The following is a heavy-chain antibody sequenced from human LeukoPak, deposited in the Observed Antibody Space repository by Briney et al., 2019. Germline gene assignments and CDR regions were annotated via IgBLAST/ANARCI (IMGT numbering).Heavy chain of an antibody. CDR3: ARGFRNGPFDC. CDR1: GFTFDDYG. V-gene: IGHV3-20*04. Sequence: RAGGSLRLSCEASGFTFDDYGMSWVRQPTGKGLEWVSGINRNGGSTDYADSVKGRFTISRDNAKNSHFLQMNSLRVEDTALYYCARGFRNGPFDCWGQGTLVTVSS. D-gene: IGHD2-8*01. J-gene: IGHJ4*02. CDR2: INRNGGST.